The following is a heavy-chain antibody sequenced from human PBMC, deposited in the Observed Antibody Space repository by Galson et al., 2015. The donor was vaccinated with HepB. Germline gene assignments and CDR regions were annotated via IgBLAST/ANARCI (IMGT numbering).Heavy chain of an antibody. CDR3: ARDRKMSSRFDYYYYYGMDV. D-gene: IGHD3-16*01. CDR2: IWYDGSNK. V-gene: IGHV3-33*01. Sequence: SLRLSCAASGFTFSSYGMHWVRQAPGKGLEWVAVIWYDGSNKYYADSVKGRFTISRDNSKNTLYLQMNSLRAEDTAVYYCARDRKMSSRFDYYYYYGMDVWGQGTTVTVSS. CDR1: GFTFSSYG. J-gene: IGHJ6*02.